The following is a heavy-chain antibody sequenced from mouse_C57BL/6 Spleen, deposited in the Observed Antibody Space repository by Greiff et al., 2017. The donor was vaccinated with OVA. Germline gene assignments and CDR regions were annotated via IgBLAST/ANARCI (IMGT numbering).Heavy chain of an antibody. CDR2: ISGGGGNT. V-gene: IGHV5-9*01. CDR3: ASSANWAFAY. J-gene: IGHJ3*01. Sequence: EVQLVESGGGLVKPGGSLKLSCAASGFTFSSYTMSWVRQTPEKRLEWVATISGGGGNTYYPDSVKGRFTISRDNAKNTLYLQMSSLRSEDTALYYCASSANWAFAYWGQGTLVTVSA. D-gene: IGHD4-1*01. CDR1: GFTFSSYT.